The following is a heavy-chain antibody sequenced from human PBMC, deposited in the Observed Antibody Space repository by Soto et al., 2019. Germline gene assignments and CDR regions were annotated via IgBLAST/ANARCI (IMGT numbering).Heavy chain of an antibody. J-gene: IGHJ6*02. CDR3: ARDLYYDIFLGMDV. CDR1: GFTVSSNY. V-gene: IGHV3-66*01. Sequence: PGGSLRLSCAASGFTVSSNYMSWVRQAPGKGLEWVSVIYSGGSTYYADSVKGRFTISRDNSKNTLYLQMNSLRAEDTAVYYCARDLYYDIFLGMDVWGQGTTVTVSS. D-gene: IGHD3-9*01. CDR2: IYSGGST.